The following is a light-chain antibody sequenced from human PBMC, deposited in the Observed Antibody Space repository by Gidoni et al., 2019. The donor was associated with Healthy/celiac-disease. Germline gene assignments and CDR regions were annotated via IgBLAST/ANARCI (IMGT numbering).Light chain of an antibody. CDR2: WAS. CDR3: QQYYSTPRT. J-gene: IGKJ1*01. Sequence: DIVMTQSPDSLAGAMGGRATINCKSSRSVLYSSNNKNYLAWYQQKPGQPPRLLIYWASTRESGVPDRFSGSGSGTDFTLTISSLQAEDVAVYYCQQYYSTPRTFGQGTKVEIK. CDR1: RSVLYSSNNKNY. V-gene: IGKV4-1*01.